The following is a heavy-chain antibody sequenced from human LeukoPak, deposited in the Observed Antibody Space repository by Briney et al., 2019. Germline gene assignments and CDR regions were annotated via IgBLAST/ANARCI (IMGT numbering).Heavy chain of an antibody. D-gene: IGHD3-22*01. CDR1: GFTFSSYW. V-gene: IGHV3-74*01. CDR3: ARMGYYYDSSGYEYAFDI. Sequence: GGSLRLSRAASGFTFSSYWMHWVRQAPGKGLVWVSRINSDGSSTSYADSVKGRFTISRDNAKNTLYLQMNSLRAEDTAVYYCARMGYYYDSSGYEYAFDIWGQGTMVTVSS. J-gene: IGHJ3*02. CDR2: INSDGSST.